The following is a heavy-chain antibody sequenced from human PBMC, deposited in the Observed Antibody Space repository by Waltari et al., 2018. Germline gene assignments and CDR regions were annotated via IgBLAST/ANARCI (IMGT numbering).Heavy chain of an antibody. V-gene: IGHV1-69*12. CDR2: IIPIFGTA. CDR3: ARAWNDEGLDYYYGMDV. CDR1: GGTFSSYA. Sequence: QVQLVQSGAEVKKPGSSVKVSCKASGGTFSSYAISWVRQAPGQGLEWMGGIIPIFGTANYAQKFQGSVTITADESTSTAYMELSSLRSEDTAVYYCARAWNDEGLDYYYGMDVWGQGTTVTVSS. D-gene: IGHD1-1*01. J-gene: IGHJ6*02.